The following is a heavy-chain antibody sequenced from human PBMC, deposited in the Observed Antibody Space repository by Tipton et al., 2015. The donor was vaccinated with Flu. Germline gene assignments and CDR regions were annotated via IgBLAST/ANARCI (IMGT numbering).Heavy chain of an antibody. CDR2: MSSDGSNI. D-gene: IGHD3-10*01. J-gene: IGHJ4*02. CDR1: EFSFSSYA. Sequence: SLRLSCAASEFSFSSYAMHWVRQAPGKGLEWVSLMSSDGSNIQYAGSVKGRFTISRDNAKNSLFLQMNSLRAEDTAVYYCVRKGFGDYWGQGILVTVSS. V-gene: IGHV3-30-3*01. CDR3: VRKGFGDY.